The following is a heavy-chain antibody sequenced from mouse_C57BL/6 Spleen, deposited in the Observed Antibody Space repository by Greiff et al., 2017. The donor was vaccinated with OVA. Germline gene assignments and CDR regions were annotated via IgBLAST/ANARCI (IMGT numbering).Heavy chain of an antibody. Sequence: VKLQESGAELVKPGASVKISCKASGYAFSSYWMNWVKQRPGKGLEWIGQIYPGDGDTNYNGKFKGKATLTADKSSSTAYMQLSSLTSEDSAVYFCARKGTTVVANFDYWGQGTTLTVSS. D-gene: IGHD1-1*01. V-gene: IGHV1-80*01. CDR3: ARKGTTVVANFDY. J-gene: IGHJ2*01. CDR1: GYAFSSYW. CDR2: IYPGDGDT.